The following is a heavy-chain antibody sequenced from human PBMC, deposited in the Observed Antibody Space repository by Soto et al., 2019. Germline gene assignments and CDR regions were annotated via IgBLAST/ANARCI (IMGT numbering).Heavy chain of an antibody. CDR1: GFTFSGSA. D-gene: IGHD3-10*01. CDR3: ARMTTGGMDV. J-gene: IGHJ6*02. CDR2: ISSSGSTI. Sequence: GGSLRLSCAASGFTFSGSAMHWVRQASGKGLEWVSYISSSGSTIYYADSVKGRFTISRDNAKNSLYLQMNSLRAEDTAVYSCARMTTGGMDVWGQGTTVTVSS. V-gene: IGHV3-48*03.